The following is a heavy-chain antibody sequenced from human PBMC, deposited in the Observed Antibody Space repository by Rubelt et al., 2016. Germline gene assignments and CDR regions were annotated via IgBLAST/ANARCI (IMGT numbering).Heavy chain of an antibody. CDR2: INPNSGGT. V-gene: IGHV1-2*06. Sequence: QVQLVQSGAEVKKPGASVKVSCKASGYTFTSYGISWVRQAPGQGLEWMGRINPNSGGTNYAQKFQGRVTMTRDTSISTADMEVSRLRSDDTAVYYCARGVGTAFDPWGQGTLVTVSS. D-gene: IGHD1-1*01. CDR3: ARGVGTAFDP. J-gene: IGHJ5*02. CDR1: GYTFTSYG.